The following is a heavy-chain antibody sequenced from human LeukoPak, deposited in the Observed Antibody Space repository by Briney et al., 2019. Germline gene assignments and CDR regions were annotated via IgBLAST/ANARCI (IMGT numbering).Heavy chain of an antibody. V-gene: IGHV4-34*01. CDR1: GGSISSYY. J-gene: IGHJ6*03. D-gene: IGHD6-19*01. Sequence: SETLSLTCTVSGGSISSYYWSWIRQPPGKGLEWIGEINHSGSTNYNPSLKSRVTISVDTSKNQFSLKLSSVTAADTAVYYCARGRKLAVAGGIYYYYYMDVWGKGTTVTVSS. CDR2: INHSGST. CDR3: ARGRKLAVAGGIYYYYYMDV.